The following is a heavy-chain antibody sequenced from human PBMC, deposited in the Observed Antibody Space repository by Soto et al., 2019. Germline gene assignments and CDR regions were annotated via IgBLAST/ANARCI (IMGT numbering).Heavy chain of an antibody. Sequence: NPSETLSLTCTVSGGSINTFYWSWVRQPAGKGLEWIGRIFSSGSTSFNPSLASRVAMSVDTSKNPFSLNLSAVTAADMAVYYCAREGSYSAYNFAHGIQLWSFDFWGQGALVTVPQ. D-gene: IGHD5-12*01. CDR1: GGSINTFY. J-gene: IGHJ4*02. CDR3: AREGSYSAYNFAHGIQLWSFDF. CDR2: IFSSGST. V-gene: IGHV4-4*07.